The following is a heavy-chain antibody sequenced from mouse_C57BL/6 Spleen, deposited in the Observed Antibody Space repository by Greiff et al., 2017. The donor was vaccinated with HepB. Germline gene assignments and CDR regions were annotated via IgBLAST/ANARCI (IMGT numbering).Heavy chain of an antibody. Sequence: EVQLQQSGAELVKPGASVKLSCTASGFNIKDYYMHWVKQRTEQGLEWIGRIDPEDGETKYAPQFQGKATITEDTSSNTAYLQLSSLTSEDTAVYYCARRGVHWYFDVWGTGTTVTVSS. V-gene: IGHV14-2*01. CDR2: IDPEDGET. CDR3: ARRGVHWYFDV. CDR1: GFNIKDYY. J-gene: IGHJ1*03.